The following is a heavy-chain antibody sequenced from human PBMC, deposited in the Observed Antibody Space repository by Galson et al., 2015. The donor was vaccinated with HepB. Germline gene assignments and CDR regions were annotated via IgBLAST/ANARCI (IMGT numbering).Heavy chain of an antibody. CDR1: GFTFSSYS. CDR2: ISSSSSTI. V-gene: IGHV3-48*01. J-gene: IGHJ4*02. D-gene: IGHD3-10*01. CDR3: AGQYYYGSGSYYILGY. Sequence: SLRLSCAASGFTFSSYSMNWVRQAPGKGLEWVSYISSSSSTIYYADSVKGRFTISRDNAKNSLYLQMNSLRAEDTAVYYCAGQYYYGSGSYYILGYWVQGTLFTVSS.